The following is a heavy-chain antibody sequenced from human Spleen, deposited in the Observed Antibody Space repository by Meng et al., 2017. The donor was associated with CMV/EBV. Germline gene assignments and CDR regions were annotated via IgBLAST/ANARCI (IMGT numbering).Heavy chain of an antibody. D-gene: IGHD4-11*01. CDR1: GYKFNIHW. V-gene: IGHV5-51*01. CDR2: IYPDDSDT. CDR3: VRRDDYRGDY. Sequence: ISCKASGYKFNIHWIAWVRQMPGKGLEWMGIIYPDDSDTRYSPSFQGQVTISVDKSIDTAYLQWSSLKASDTAMYYCVRRDDYRGDYGGQGTLVTVSS. J-gene: IGHJ4*02.